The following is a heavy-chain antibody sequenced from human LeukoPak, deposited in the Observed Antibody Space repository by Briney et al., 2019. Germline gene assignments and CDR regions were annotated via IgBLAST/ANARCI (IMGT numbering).Heavy chain of an antibody. D-gene: IGHD1-26*01. V-gene: IGHV3-15*01. CDR2: IQSKTDGGTT. J-gene: IGHJ4*02. CDR1: GFTFTNAW. CDR3: TTLNRYSGSYDFDY. Sequence: PGGSLRLSCAASGFTFTNAWMSWVRQAPGKGLEWVGRIQSKTDGGTTDCAAPVKGRFTISRDDSKNTLYLQMNSLKTEDTAVYYCTTLNRYSGSYDFDYWGQGTLVTVSS.